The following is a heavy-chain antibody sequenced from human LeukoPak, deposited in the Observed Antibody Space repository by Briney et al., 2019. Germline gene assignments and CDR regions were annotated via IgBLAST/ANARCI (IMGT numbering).Heavy chain of an antibody. CDR3: ARQAGYCSSTSCYVGYYYDY. D-gene: IGHD2-2*01. Sequence: GESLKISCQGSGYRFTSYWIALERQMPGKGLEWKGIIYPGDSDTRYSPSFQGQVTISADKSISTAYLQWSSLKASDTAMYYCARQAGYCSSTSCYVGYYYDYWGQGTLVTVSS. CDR2: IYPGDSDT. J-gene: IGHJ4*02. CDR1: GYRFTSYW. V-gene: IGHV5-51*01.